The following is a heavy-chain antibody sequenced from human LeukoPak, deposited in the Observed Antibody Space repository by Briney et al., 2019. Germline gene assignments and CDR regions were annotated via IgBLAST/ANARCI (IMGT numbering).Heavy chain of an antibody. CDR2: ISVSGSII. Sequence: GGSLRLSCAASGFIFSSFEMNWVRQAPGKGLEWVSYISVSGSIIYYADSVKGRFTISRDNARNSLYLQMNSLRVEDTAVYYCASSTTVTSRYYYYYYYYMDVWGKGTTVTVSS. D-gene: IGHD4-17*01. CDR1: GFIFSSFE. J-gene: IGHJ6*03. CDR3: ASSTTVTSRYYYYYYYYMDV. V-gene: IGHV3-48*03.